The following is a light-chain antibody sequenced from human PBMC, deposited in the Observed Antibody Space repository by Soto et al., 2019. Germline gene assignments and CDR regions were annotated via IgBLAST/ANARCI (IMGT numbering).Light chain of an antibody. J-gene: IGKJ1*01. CDR1: QTISSW. Sequence: DIQMPPSPSALSGSVCVRVTITCRASQTISSWLAWYQQKPGKAPKLLIYKASTLKSGVPSRFSGSGSGTEFTLTISSLQPDDFATYYCQHYNSYSEAFGQGAKVDIK. CDR3: QHYNSYSEA. CDR2: KAS. V-gene: IGKV1-5*03.